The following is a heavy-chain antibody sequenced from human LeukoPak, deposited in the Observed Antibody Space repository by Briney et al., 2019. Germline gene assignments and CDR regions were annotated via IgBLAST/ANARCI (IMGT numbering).Heavy chain of an antibody. J-gene: IGHJ3*02. Sequence: PSETLSLTCAVSGGSISSGGYSWSWIRQPPGKGLEWIGYIYHSGSTYYNPSLKSRVTISVDRSKNQFSLKLSSVTAADTAVYYCARGSYDSSGWRPFDDAFDIWGQGTMVTVSS. CDR1: GGSISSGGYS. V-gene: IGHV4-30-2*01. CDR2: IYHSGST. D-gene: IGHD3-22*01. CDR3: ARGSYDSSGWRPFDDAFDI.